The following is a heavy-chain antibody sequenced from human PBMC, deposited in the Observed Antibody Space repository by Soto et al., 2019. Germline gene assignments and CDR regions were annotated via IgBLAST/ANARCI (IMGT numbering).Heavy chain of an antibody. D-gene: IGHD6-13*01. J-gene: IGHJ4*02. CDR1: GFTFNKFG. CDR3: ASDRSNWSSLDY. Sequence: QVQLVESGGGVVQSGRSLRLACAASGFTFNKFGMHWVRQAPGKGLEWVAVIWNDGSYETYADSVKGRFTISRDNSKNTLYLPMNSLRAEDTAVYYCASDRSNWSSLDYWGQGTLVTVSS. V-gene: IGHV3-33*01. CDR2: IWNDGSYE.